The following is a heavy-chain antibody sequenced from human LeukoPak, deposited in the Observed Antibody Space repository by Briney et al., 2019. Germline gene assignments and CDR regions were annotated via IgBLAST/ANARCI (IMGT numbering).Heavy chain of an antibody. Sequence: SETLSLTCTVSGGSISSSSYYWGWIRQPPGKGLEWIGSLYYSGSTNYNPSLKSRVTISVDTSKNQFSLKLSSVTAADTAVYYCARGSYDFWSGPPHAWFDPWGQGTLVTVSS. D-gene: IGHD3-3*01. CDR2: LYYSGST. CDR3: ARGSYDFWSGPPHAWFDP. CDR1: GGSISSSSYY. J-gene: IGHJ5*02. V-gene: IGHV4-39*07.